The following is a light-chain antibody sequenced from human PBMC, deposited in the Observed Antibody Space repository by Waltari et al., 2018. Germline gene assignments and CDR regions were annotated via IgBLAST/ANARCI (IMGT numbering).Light chain of an antibody. Sequence: EIVLTQSPATLSLSPGERAPPSCRASQYVSTYLAWYQQKPGQAPRLLIYDASNRATGIPARFSGSGSGTDFTLTISSLEPEDFAVYYCQQRFALFTFGPGTKVDIK. CDR2: DAS. CDR3: QQRFALFT. V-gene: IGKV3-11*01. J-gene: IGKJ3*01. CDR1: QYVSTY.